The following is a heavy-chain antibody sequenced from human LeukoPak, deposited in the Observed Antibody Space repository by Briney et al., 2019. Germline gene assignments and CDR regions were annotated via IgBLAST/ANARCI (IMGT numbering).Heavy chain of an antibody. J-gene: IGHJ5*02. CDR3: ARPAGLNWFDP. V-gene: IGHV1-2*02. Sequence: ASVKVSCKASGYTFNSYGISWVRQAPGQGLEWMGWINPNSGGTNYAQKFQGRVTMTRDTSISTAYMELSRLRSDDTAVYYCARPAGLNWFDPWGQGTLVTVSS. CDR2: INPNSGGT. CDR1: GYTFNSYG. D-gene: IGHD6-13*01.